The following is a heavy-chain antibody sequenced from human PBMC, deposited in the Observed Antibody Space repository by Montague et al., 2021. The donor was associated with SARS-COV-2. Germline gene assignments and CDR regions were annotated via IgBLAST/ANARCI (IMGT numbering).Heavy chain of an antibody. CDR3: ARDNAAGGRVLWWYFDL. CDR1: GGSISSYY. J-gene: IGHJ2*01. V-gene: IGHV4-4*07. D-gene: IGHD6-13*01. Sequence: SETLSLTCTVSGGSISSYYWSWIRQPAGKGLEWIGRIYTSGSTNYNPSLKSRVTMSVDTSKNQFSLKLRSVTAADTAVYYCARDNAAGGRVLWWYFDLWGSGTLVTVSS. CDR2: IYTSGST.